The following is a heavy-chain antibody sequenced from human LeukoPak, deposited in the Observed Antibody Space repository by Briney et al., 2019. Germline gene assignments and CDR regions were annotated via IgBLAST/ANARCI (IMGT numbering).Heavy chain of an antibody. CDR3: AREAVVVVATIPGWFDP. Sequence: WGSLRLSCAASGFSFSTYWMTWVRQAPRKGLEWVANIKQDGSDKRYVDSVKGRFTISRDNAKNSLYLQMNSLRAKDTALYYCAREAVVVVATIPGWFDPWGQGTLVTVSS. CDR2: IKQDGSDK. D-gene: IGHD2-15*01. J-gene: IGHJ5*02. V-gene: IGHV3-7*03. CDR1: GFSFSTYW.